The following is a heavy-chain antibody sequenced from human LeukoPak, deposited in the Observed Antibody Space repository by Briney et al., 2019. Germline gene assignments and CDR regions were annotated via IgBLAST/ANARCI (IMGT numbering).Heavy chain of an antibody. J-gene: IGHJ4*02. Sequence: ASVKVSCKASGYTFTGYYMHWVRQAPGQGLEWMGWINPNSGGTNYAQKFQGWVTMNRDTSISTAYMELSRLRSDDTAVYYCARSRITIFGVANYYFDYWGQGTLVTVSS. CDR3: ARSRITIFGVANYYFDY. V-gene: IGHV1-2*04. CDR2: INPNSGGT. CDR1: GYTFTGYY. D-gene: IGHD3-3*01.